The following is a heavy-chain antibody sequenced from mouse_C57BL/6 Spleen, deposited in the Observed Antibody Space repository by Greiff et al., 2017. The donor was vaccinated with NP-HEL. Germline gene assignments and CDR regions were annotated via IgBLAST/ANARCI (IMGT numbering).Heavy chain of an antibody. CDR2: IDPSDSYT. CDR1: GYTFTSYW. D-gene: IGHD4-1*01. CDR3: ARGPGGPKYFDV. Sequence: QVQLQQPGAELVMPGASVKLSCKASGYTFTSYWMHWVKQRPGQGLEWIGEIDPSDSYTNYNQKFKGKSTLTVDKSSSTAYMQLSSLTSEDSAVYYCARGPGGPKYFDVWGTGTTVTVSS. V-gene: IGHV1-69*01. J-gene: IGHJ1*03.